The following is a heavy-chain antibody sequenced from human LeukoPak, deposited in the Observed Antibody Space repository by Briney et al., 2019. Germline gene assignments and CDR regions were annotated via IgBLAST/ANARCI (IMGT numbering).Heavy chain of an antibody. CDR3: ARDRENYYDISGYFDY. CDR2: IIPIFGTT. J-gene: IGHJ4*02. V-gene: IGHV1-69*05. CDR1: GGTFSSYA. Sequence: ASVKVSCKASGGTFSSYAISWVRQAPGQGLEWMGGIIPIFGTTKYAQTFQGRVTITTDESTSTAYMELSSLRSEDTAVYYCARDRENYYDISGYFDYWGQGTLVTVSS. D-gene: IGHD3-22*01.